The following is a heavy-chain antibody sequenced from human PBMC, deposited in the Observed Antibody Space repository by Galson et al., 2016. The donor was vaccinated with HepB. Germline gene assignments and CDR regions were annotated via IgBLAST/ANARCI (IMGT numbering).Heavy chain of an antibody. CDR1: GGTFSSYA. Sequence: SVKVSCKASGGTFSSYAISWVRQAPGQGLEWMGGIIPIFGTANYAQKFQGRVTITADESTSTAYMELSSLRSEDTAVYYCASAYYDSSGYWAPFDIWGQGTIVTVSS. CDR2: IIPIFGTA. V-gene: IGHV1-69*13. J-gene: IGHJ3*02. CDR3: ASAYYDSSGYWAPFDI. D-gene: IGHD3-22*01.